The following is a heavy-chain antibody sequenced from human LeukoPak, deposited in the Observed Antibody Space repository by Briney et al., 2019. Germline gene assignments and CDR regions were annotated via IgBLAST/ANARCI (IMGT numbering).Heavy chain of an antibody. CDR1: GYTCTGYN. CDR2: INPNSGGT. V-gene: IGHV1-2*02. D-gene: IGHD4-11*01. CDR3: AREVPMTTVTFDY. Sequence: ASVKVSCKASGYTCTGYNMHWVRQAPGQGLEWMGWINPNSGGTNYAQKFQGRVTMTRDTSISTAYMELSRLRSDDTAVYYCAREVPMTTVTFDYWGQGTLVTVSS. J-gene: IGHJ4*01.